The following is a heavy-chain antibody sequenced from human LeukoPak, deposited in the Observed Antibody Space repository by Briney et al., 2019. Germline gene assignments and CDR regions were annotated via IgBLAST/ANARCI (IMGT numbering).Heavy chain of an antibody. Sequence: GGSLRLSCAASGFTFSSYAMHWVRQAPGKGLXXVAVISYDGSNKYYADSVKGRFTISRDNSKNTLYLQMNSLRAEDTAVYYCARLAAAADYYWGQGTLVTVSS. CDR2: ISYDGSNK. J-gene: IGHJ4*02. CDR1: GFTFSSYA. D-gene: IGHD6-13*01. V-gene: IGHV3-30*04. CDR3: ARLAAAADYY.